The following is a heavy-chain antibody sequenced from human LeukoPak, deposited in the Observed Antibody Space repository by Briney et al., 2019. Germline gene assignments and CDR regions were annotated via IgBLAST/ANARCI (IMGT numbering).Heavy chain of an antibody. CDR1: GFTFSSYA. V-gene: IGHV3-23*01. J-gene: IGHJ4*02. D-gene: IGHD6-19*01. CDR2: ISGSGGST. CDR3: AKDGAGGNSGWYGDY. Sequence: GGSLRLSCAASGFTFSSYAMSWVRQAPGKGLEWVSAISGSGGSTYYADSVKGRFTISRDNSKNTLYLQMNSLRAGDTAVYYCAKDGAGGNSGWYGDYWGEGTLFSASS.